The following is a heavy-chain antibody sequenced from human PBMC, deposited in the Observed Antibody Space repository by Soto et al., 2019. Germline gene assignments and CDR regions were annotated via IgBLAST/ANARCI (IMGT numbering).Heavy chain of an antibody. V-gene: IGHV1-69*13. J-gene: IGHJ6*02. CDR2: IVPICGTT. Sequence: SAKVSCTVSGGVFRRYAISWVRQAPGQGLEWLGGIVPICGTTNYAQKFQGRVTIVADESTCTVYMDLSSLRSDDTAVYYCARPVEGSYHSNHHYYCALYVWGQGTTVTVSS. CDR1: GGVFRRYA. CDR3: ARPVEGSYHSNHHYYCALYV. D-gene: IGHD3-16*02.